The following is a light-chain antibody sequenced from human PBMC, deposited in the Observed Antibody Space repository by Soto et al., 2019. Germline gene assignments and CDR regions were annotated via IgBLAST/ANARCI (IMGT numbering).Light chain of an antibody. CDR3: QQYGSSALT. CDR1: QSVTSNY. CDR2: GAS. V-gene: IGKV3-20*01. Sequence: EIVLTQSPGTLSLSPGEGATLSCRASQSVTSNYLAWYQQKPGQAPRLLIYGASSRATGIPDRFSGSGSGTDFTLTISRLESEDFAVYYCQQYGSSALTVGQGTKVEIK. J-gene: IGKJ1*01.